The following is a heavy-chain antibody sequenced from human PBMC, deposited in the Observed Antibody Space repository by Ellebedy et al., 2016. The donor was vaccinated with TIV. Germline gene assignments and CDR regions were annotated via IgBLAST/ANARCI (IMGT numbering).Heavy chain of an antibody. D-gene: IGHD6-19*01. CDR3: ARQRGGRYSSGWLIDY. J-gene: IGHJ4*02. CDR2: IDPSDSYT. CDR1: GNGLMTYW. Sequence: PGGSLRLSCKVSGNGLMTYWINWVRQKPGEGLEWMGRIDPSDSYTDYSPSFEGPVTLSADQSITTAYLQWSGLQASDTAIYFCARQRGGRYSSGWLIDYWGQGTLVTVSS. V-gene: IGHV5-10-1*01.